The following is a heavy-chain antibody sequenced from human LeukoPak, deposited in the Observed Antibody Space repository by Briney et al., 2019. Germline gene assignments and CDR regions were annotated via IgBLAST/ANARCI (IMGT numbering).Heavy chain of an antibody. J-gene: IGHJ6*02. CDR2: ISAYNGNT. CDR1: GYTFTSYG. D-gene: IGHD5-12*01. CDR3: ARDSGNYYYYYGMDV. V-gene: IGHV1-18*01. Sequence: GASVKVSCKASGYTFTSYGISWVRQAPGQGLEWMGWISAYNGNTNYAQKLQGRVTMTTDTSTSTAYMELRSLRSDDTAVYYCARDSGNYYYYYGMDVWGQGTTVTVSS.